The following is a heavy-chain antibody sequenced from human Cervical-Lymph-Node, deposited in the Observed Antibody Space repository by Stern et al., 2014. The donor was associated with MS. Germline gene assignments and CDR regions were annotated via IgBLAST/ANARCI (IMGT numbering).Heavy chain of an antibody. Sequence: VQLVESGGGVVRPGRSLRLPCAASGFTFSSYGMHWVRQDPATGLQWVAFISYDGSNEYYADSVKGRFTISRDNSNNTLYLQTNSLREEDTAVYYCARGVYDIWGQGTLVTVSS. CDR3: ARGVYDI. CDR1: GFTFSSYG. V-gene: IGHV3-30*03. J-gene: IGHJ4*02. CDR2: ISYDGSNE. D-gene: IGHD3-22*01.